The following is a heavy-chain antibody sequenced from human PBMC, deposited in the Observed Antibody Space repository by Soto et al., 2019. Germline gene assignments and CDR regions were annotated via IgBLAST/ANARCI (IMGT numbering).Heavy chain of an antibody. V-gene: IGHV1-18*01. J-gene: IGHJ6*02. D-gene: IGHD5-12*01. CDR1: GYTFTAYA. CDR3: ARDKERQRLGGNYYYAMDI. CDR2: YSAYSVSP. Sequence: QVQLVQSGEEVKEPGTSVVVSCRASGYTFTAYAINWVRQAPGQGLEWMGWYSAYSVSPKYAQKLQDRVTMTTDTSSNTAYMELRSLRSDDTAVYYCARDKERQRLGGNYYYAMDIWGQGTTVTVSS.